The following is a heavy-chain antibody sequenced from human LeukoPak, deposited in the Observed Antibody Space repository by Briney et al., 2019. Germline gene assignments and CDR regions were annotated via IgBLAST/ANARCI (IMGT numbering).Heavy chain of an antibody. CDR2: ISSSGNTI. J-gene: IGHJ4*02. Sequence: GGSLRLSCAASGFTFSSYEMNWVRQAPGKELEWISYISSSGNTIYYADSVKGRFTISRDNAKNSLYLQMNSLRAEDTAVYYCARDQEWELLDYWGQGSLVTVSS. D-gene: IGHD1-26*01. CDR1: GFTFSSYE. CDR3: ARDQEWELLDY. V-gene: IGHV3-48*03.